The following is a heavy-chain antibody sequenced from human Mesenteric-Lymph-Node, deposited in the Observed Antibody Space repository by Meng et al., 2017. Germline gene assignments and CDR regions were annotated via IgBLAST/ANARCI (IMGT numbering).Heavy chain of an antibody. CDR2: ISAYNGNT. CDR1: GYTFTSYG. CDR3: ASAPYDFWSGYLVYYYYGMDV. V-gene: IGHV1-18*01. J-gene: IGHJ6*02. Sequence: ASVKVSCKASGYTFTSYGISWVRQAPGQGLEWMGWISAYNGNTNYAQKLQGRVTMTTDTSTSTAYMELRSLRSDDTAVYYCASAPYDFWSGYLVYYYYGMDVWGQGTTVTVSS. D-gene: IGHD3-3*01.